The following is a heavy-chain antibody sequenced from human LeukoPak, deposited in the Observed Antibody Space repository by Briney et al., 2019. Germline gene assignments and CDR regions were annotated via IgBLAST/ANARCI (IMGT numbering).Heavy chain of an antibody. CDR2: ISSSGSTI. CDR1: GFTLSSHN. D-gene: IGHD3-9*01. J-gene: IGHJ3*02. Sequence: QPGGSLRLSCVASGFTLSSHNINWVRQAPGKGLEWVSYISSSGSTIYYADSVKGRFTISRDNAKNSLYLQMNSLRAEDTAVYYCARDARLPDVVLRYFDWFTPDAFDIWGQGTMVTVSS. CDR3: ARDARLPDVVLRYFDWFTPDAFDI. V-gene: IGHV3-48*04.